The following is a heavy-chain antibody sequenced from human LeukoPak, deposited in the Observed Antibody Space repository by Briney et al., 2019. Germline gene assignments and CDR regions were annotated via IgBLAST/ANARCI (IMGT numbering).Heavy chain of an antibody. CDR2: ISAYNGNT. CDR3: ARGLRQRYSSSPEY. CDR1: GYTFTSYG. D-gene: IGHD6-13*01. J-gene: IGHJ4*02. V-gene: IGHV1-18*01. Sequence: ASVKVSCKASGYTFTSYGISWVRQAPGQGLEWMGWISAYNGNTNYAQKLQGRVTMTTDTSTSTAYMELRSLRSDDTAVYYCARGLRQRYSSSPEYWGQGTLVTVSS.